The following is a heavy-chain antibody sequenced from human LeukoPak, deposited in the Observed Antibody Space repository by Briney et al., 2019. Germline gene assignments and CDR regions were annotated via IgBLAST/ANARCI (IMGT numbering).Heavy chain of an antibody. CDR3: ARYSAYHYAMDV. J-gene: IGHJ6*02. CDR1: GFTVSTTY. D-gene: IGHD2-21*01. CDR2: IYSGGST. V-gene: IGHV3-53*01. Sequence: GGSLRLSCAASGFTVSTTYMSWVRQAPGKGLEWGSVIYSGGSTHYADSVKGRFTISRDNSNNTMYLQMSSLRAEDSAVYYCARYSAYHYAMDVWGQGTTVTVSS.